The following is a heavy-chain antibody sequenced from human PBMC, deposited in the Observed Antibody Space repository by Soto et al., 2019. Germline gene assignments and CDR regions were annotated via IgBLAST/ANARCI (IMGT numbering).Heavy chain of an antibody. J-gene: IGHJ4*01. CDR3: TTDSYTSVIVVRFDY. V-gene: IGHV3-15*07. Sequence: GGSLRLSCAASGFAFSNAWINWVRQAPGKGLEWVGRIKSKGHGGTTDFAAPVRGRFAISRDDSRDLVYMQMNSLNTEDTAVYYCTTDSYTSVIVVRFDYWGHGTLVTVSS. CDR2: IKSKGHGGTT. D-gene: IGHD3-22*01. CDR1: GFAFSNAW.